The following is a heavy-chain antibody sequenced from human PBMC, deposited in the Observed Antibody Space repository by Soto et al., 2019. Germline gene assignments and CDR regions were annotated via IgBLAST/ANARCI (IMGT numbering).Heavy chain of an antibody. D-gene: IGHD3-16*01. CDR2: INPYNGNT. Sequence: QVQLVQSGAEVKKPGASVKVSCKASGYTFTSYGISWVRQAPGQGLEWMGWINPYNGNTNYAQKLQGRVTMTTDTSTNTAYMERRSMRSDETAVYYCARDWFGIDYWGQGTLVNVSS. CDR1: GYTFTSYG. J-gene: IGHJ4*02. V-gene: IGHV1-18*01. CDR3: ARDWFGIDY.